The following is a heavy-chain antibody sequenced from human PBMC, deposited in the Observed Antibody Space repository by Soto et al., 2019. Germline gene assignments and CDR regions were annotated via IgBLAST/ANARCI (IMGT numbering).Heavy chain of an antibody. Sequence: EVHLVESGGGLVQPGGSVRLSCAASGFSFSRYWMSWVRQAPGKGLEWVANIKPDGSEGYYVDSVKGRFTLSRDNTKNSLYLQMNTLRAEDTAVYYCARGDYYDSNGPLSDAFDVWGQGTMVTVSS. CDR2: IKPDGSEG. D-gene: IGHD3-22*01. J-gene: IGHJ3*01. CDR3: ARGDYYDSNGPLSDAFDV. V-gene: IGHV3-7*04. CDR1: GFSFSRYW.